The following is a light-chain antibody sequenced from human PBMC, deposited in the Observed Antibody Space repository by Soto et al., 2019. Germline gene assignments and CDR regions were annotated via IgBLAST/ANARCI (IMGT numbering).Light chain of an antibody. CDR2: GAS. CDR3: QKYNNWRWT. J-gene: IGKJ1*01. V-gene: IGKV3-15*01. CDR1: QSVSSN. Sequence: EIVMTQSPATLSVSPGERATLSCRASQSVSSNLAWYQQKPGQAPRLLIYGASTRATGIPVRFSGSGSGTDFTLTISSLQSEDFAVYYCQKYNNWRWTFGQGTKV.